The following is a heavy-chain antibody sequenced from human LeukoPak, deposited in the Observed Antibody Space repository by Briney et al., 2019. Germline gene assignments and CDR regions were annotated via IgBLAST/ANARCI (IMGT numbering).Heavy chain of an antibody. CDR1: GGSISSYY. CDR2: IYYSGST. J-gene: IGHJ4*02. V-gene: IGHV4-59*01. CDR3: AREYSSGWSGAGY. Sequence: SETLSLTCTVSGGSISSYYWSWIRQPPGKGLEWIGYIYYSGSTNYNPSLESRVTISVDTSKNQFSLKLSSVTAADTAVYYCAREYSSGWSGAGYWGQGTLATVSS. D-gene: IGHD6-19*01.